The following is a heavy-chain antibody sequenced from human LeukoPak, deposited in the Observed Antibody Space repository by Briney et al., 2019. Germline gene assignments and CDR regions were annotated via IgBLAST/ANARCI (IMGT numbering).Heavy chain of an antibody. D-gene: IGHD3-10*01. Sequence: GASVKVSCKASGGTFSSYAISWVRQAPGQGLEWMGGIIPIFGTANYAQKFQGRVTITTDESTSTAYMELSSLRSEDTAVYYCARAPTTWFGELQPDYWGQGTLVTVPS. CDR1: GGTFSSYA. CDR2: IIPIFGTA. CDR3: ARAPTTWFGELQPDY. V-gene: IGHV1-69*05. J-gene: IGHJ4*02.